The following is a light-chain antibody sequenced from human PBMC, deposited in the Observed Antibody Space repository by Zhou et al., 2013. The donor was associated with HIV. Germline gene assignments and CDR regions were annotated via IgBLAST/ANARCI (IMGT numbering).Light chain of an antibody. Sequence: DIQLTQSPSTLSASVGDGVIITCRANYNVNKWLAWYQQKPGKAPKLLIYDASSLENGVSSRFRGRGFGTEFTLTINSLQPDDFATYFCQQYSSDSEYTFGQGTTLEI. J-gene: IGKJ2*01. V-gene: IGKV1-5*03. CDR1: YNVNKW. CDR2: DAS. CDR3: QQYSSDSEYT.